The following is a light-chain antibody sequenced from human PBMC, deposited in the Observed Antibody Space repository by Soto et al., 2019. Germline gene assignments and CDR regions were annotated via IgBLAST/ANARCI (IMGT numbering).Light chain of an antibody. CDR2: EVS. J-gene: IGLJ3*02. CDR1: SSDVGGYNY. V-gene: IGLV2-14*01. Sequence: HSVLTQPASVSGSPGQSITISCTGTSSDVGGYNYVSWYQQHPGKAPKLMIYEVSNRPSGVSNRFSGSKSGNTASLTISGLQAEDEADYYCSSYTSSSNWVFGGGTKLTVL. CDR3: SSYTSSSNWV.